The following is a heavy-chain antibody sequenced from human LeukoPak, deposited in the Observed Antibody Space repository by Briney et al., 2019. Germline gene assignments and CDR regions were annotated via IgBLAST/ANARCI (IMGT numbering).Heavy chain of an antibody. CDR3: AKGPGSSWFGGKVFDY. Sequence: PGTSLRLSCAASGFTFSNYAMHWVRQAPGKGLEWVAVISYDGSDKYNADSVKGRFTISRDNSKNTLYLQMNSLRAEDTAVYYCAKGPGSSWFGGKVFDYWGQGTLVTVSS. CDR1: GFTFSNYA. V-gene: IGHV3-30-3*01. D-gene: IGHD6-13*01. J-gene: IGHJ4*02. CDR2: ISYDGSDK.